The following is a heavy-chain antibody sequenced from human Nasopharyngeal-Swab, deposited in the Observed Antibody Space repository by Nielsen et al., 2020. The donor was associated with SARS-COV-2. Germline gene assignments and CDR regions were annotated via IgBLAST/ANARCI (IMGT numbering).Heavy chain of an antibody. Sequence: SVKVSCKASGGTFNNYTINWVRQAPGQGLEWMGGITPIFGTPNYAQKFQGGVTITADKFTSTAYMELWRLRSEDTAVYYCARDPLDYYVTSGYGAFDIWGQGTRVTVSS. CDR1: GGTFNNYT. CDR2: ITPIFGTP. D-gene: IGHD3-22*01. V-gene: IGHV1-69*06. J-gene: IGHJ3*02. CDR3: ARDPLDYYVTSGYGAFDI.